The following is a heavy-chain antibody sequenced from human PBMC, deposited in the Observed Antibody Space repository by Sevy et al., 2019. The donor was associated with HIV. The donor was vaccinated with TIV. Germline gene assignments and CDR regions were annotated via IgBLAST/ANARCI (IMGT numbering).Heavy chain of an antibody. CDR2: ISSSSTYT. J-gene: IGHJ4*02. Sequence: GGSLRLSCAGSGFTFSSYSMNWVRQAPGKGPEWVSSISSSSTYTYYADSVKGRFTISRDNAKNSLYLQMNSLRAEDTAVYYCSTSGNCGGDCYSLSSYYFDYWGQGTLLTVSS. CDR1: GFTFSSYS. V-gene: IGHV3-21*01. D-gene: IGHD2-21*01. CDR3: STSGNCGGDCYSLSSYYFDY.